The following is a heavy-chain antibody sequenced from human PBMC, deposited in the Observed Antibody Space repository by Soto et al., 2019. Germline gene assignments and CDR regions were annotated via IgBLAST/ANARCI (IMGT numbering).Heavy chain of an antibody. D-gene: IGHD6-13*01. V-gene: IGHV1-69*13. CDR3: ARDSEIAADDYYGMDV. CDR1: GGTFSSYA. J-gene: IGHJ6*02. CDR2: IIPIFGTA. Sequence: SVKVSCKASGGTFSSYAISWVRQAPGQGLEWMGGIIPIFGTANYAQKFQGRVTITADESTSTAYMELSSLRSEDTAVYYCARDSEIAADDYYGMDVWGQGTTVTVSS.